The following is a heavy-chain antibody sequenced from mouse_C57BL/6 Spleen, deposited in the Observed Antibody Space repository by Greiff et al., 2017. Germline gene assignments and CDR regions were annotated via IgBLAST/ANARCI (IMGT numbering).Heavy chain of an antibody. Sequence: QVQLQQPGAELVRPGTSVKLSCKASGYTFTSYWMHWVKQRPGQGLEWIGVIDPSDSYTNYNQKFKGKATLTVDTSSSTAYMQLSSLTSEVSAVYYCARDSSGYQSFDDWGQGTTLTVSS. V-gene: IGHV1-59*01. CDR1: GYTFTSYW. D-gene: IGHD3-2*02. CDR2: IDPSDSYT. CDR3: ARDSSGYQSFDD. J-gene: IGHJ2*01.